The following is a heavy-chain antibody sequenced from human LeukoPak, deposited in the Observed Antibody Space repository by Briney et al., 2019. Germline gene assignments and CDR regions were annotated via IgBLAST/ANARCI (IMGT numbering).Heavy chain of an antibody. CDR3: AFHYYDSSGYPYFQH. CDR2: ISSSSSYI. J-gene: IGHJ1*01. Sequence: PGGSLRLSCAASGFTFSSYSMNWVRQAPGKGLEWVSSISSSSSYIYYADSVKGRFTISRDNAKNSLYLQMNSLRSEDTAVYYCAFHYYDSSGYPYFQHWGQGTLVTVSS. V-gene: IGHV3-21*04. D-gene: IGHD3-22*01. CDR1: GFTFSSYS.